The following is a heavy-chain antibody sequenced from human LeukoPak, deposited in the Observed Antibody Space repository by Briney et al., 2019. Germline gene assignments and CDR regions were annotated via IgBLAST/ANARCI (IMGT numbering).Heavy chain of an antibody. CDR3: ASYSSSWYAGDDAFDI. V-gene: IGHV4-34*01. CDR2: INHSGST. D-gene: IGHD6-13*01. CDR1: GGSFSGYY. J-gene: IGHJ3*02. Sequence: SETLSLTCAVYGGSFSGYYWSWIRQPPGKGLEWIGEINHSGSTNYNPSLKSRVTISVDTSKNQFSLKLSSVTAADTAVYYCASYSSSWYAGDDAFDIWGQGTMVTVSS.